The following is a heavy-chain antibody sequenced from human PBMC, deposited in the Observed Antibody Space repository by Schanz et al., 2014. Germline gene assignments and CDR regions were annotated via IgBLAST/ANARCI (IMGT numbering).Heavy chain of an antibody. CDR3: ARDRGGDYYDYVWGSHRFTYFDA. V-gene: IGHV4-61*08. CDR2: MHNSGST. Sequence: QVQLQESGPGLLKPSETLSLTCTVSGGSVSSGGDYWSWIRQHPGKGLEWIGYMHNSGSTSYNPTQKRRVTISVNTSKNQFSLKLNSVTAADTAVYYCARDRGGDYYDYVWGSHRFTYFDAWGQGTLVTVSS. J-gene: IGHJ4*02. CDR1: GGSVSSGGDY. D-gene: IGHD3-16*02.